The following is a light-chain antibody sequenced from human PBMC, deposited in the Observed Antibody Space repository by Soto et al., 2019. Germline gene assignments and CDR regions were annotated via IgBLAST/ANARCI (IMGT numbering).Light chain of an antibody. CDR2: GSS. CDR1: QSVSSTY. J-gene: IGKJ2*01. Sequence: EIVLTQSPGTLSLSPGERATLSCRASQSVSSTYLAWYQHIPGQAPRLLIYGSSTRATGVPDRFSGRGSGTDFTLTISRLEPEDFALYYCQQYGSSPPRFTFGQGTKLEIK. CDR3: QQYGSSPPRFT. V-gene: IGKV3-20*01.